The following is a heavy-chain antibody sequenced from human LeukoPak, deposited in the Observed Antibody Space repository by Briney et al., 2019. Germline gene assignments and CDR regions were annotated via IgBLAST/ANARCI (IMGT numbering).Heavy chain of an antibody. V-gene: IGHV4-31*03. CDR2: IYYSGST. J-gene: IGHJ6*02. CDR1: GGSISSGGYY. CDR3: ARGILNYYYGMDV. Sequence: SQTLSLTCTVSGGSISSGGYYWSWIRQHPGKGLEWIGYIYYSGSTYYNPSLKSRVTISVDTSKNQFSLKLSSVTAADTAVYYCARGILNYYYGMDVWGQGTTVTVS.